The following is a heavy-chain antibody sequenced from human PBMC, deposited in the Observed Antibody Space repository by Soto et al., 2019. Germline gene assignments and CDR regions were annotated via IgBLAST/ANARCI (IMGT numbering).Heavy chain of an antibody. Sequence: QVQLVQSGAEMKQPGASVKVSCKTSGYAFSGYRLSWVRQGPGQGLEWMGWISGYNGNTDYAQKFQGRVTMTTDTSTRTDYMERMSLRSDDTAVYYCARDLGPPNWFDSWGQGNLVTVSS. J-gene: IGHJ5*01. CDR2: ISGYNGNT. CDR3: ARDLGPPNWFDS. V-gene: IGHV1-18*01. D-gene: IGHD2-8*01. CDR1: GYAFSGYR.